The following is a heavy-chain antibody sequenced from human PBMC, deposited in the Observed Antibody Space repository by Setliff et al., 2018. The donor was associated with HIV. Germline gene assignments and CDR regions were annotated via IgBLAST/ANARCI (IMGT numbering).Heavy chain of an antibody. CDR2: INTNTGNP. CDR3: AAMIVNYYYMDA. D-gene: IGHD3-22*01. Sequence: ASVKVSCKASGGTFSSYGISWVRQAPGQGLEWMGWINTNTGNPMYAQGYTGRFVFSLDTSVSTAFLQISSLKAEDTAVYYCAAMIVNYYYMDAWGKGTTVTVSS. V-gene: IGHV7-4-1*02. CDR1: GGTFSSYG. J-gene: IGHJ6*03.